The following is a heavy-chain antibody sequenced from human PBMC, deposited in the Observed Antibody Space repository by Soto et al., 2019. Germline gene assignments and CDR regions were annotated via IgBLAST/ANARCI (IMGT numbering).Heavy chain of an antibody. J-gene: IGHJ4*02. CDR3: TTGLSNGYYNFDY. D-gene: IGHD3-22*01. Sequence: GRSLRLSCAASGFTFSNAWMSWVRQAPGRGLEWVGRIKGEADGGTTDYAAPVKGRITISRDHSKDTLYLHMNSLKTEDTAVYYCTTGLSNGYYNFDYWGQGTPVTVSS. CDR1: GFTFSNAW. V-gene: IGHV3-15*01. CDR2: IKGEADGGTT.